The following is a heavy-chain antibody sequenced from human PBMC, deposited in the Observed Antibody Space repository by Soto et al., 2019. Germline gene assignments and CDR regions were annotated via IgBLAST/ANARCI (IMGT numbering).Heavy chain of an antibody. CDR1: GYTFTSDG. CDR3: ARARYNWNYGEYNWFDP. J-gene: IGHJ5*02. D-gene: IGHD1-7*01. V-gene: IGHV1-18*01. Sequence: QVQLVQSGAEVKKPGASVKVSCKASGYTFTSDGISWVRQAPGQGLEWMGWISAYNGNTHYAQKLQGRVTMTTDTSTSTAYMELRSLRSDDTAVYYCARARYNWNYGEYNWFDPWGQGTLVTVSS. CDR2: ISAYNGNT.